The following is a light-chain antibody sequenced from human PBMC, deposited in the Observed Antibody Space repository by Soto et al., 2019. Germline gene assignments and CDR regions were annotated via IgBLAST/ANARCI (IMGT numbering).Light chain of an antibody. Sequence: QSVLTQPASVSGSPGQSITISCTGTSSDVGGYNYVSWYQQHPGKAPKLMIYEVSNRPSGVSNRFSDSKSGNTASLTISGLQAEDEADYYCSSYTSSSTLVVFGGGTKVTV. J-gene: IGLJ2*01. CDR1: SSDVGGYNY. CDR2: EVS. CDR3: SSYTSSSTLVV. V-gene: IGLV2-14*01.